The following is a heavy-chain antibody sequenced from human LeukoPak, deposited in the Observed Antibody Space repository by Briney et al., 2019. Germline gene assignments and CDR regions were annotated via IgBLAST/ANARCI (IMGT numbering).Heavy chain of an antibody. V-gene: IGHV3-23*01. CDR2: ISSNGGST. J-gene: IGHJ4*02. CDR1: GFTFSSYG. D-gene: IGHD4-17*01. Sequence: GGSLRLSCAASGFTFSSYGMSWVRQAPGKGLEWVSSISSNGGSTYYADSVKGRFTISRDNSKNTLDPQMDSLRAEDTAVYYCANLRTYYGDYFDSWGQGTLVTVSS. CDR3: ANLRTYYGDYFDS.